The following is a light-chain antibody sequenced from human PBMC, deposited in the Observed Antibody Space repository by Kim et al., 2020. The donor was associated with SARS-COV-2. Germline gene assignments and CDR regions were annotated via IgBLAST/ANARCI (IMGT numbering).Light chain of an antibody. CDR2: AVS. Sequence: SLSPGDRATRSCRASESVSSSHFAWYQQKPGQAPRRLINAVSNRATGIPDRFIGSGSGTDFTLTSSRLEPEDFAMYYCQQYDGAYTFGQGTKLEI. V-gene: IGKV3-20*01. CDR1: ESVSSSH. CDR3: QQYDGAYT. J-gene: IGKJ2*01.